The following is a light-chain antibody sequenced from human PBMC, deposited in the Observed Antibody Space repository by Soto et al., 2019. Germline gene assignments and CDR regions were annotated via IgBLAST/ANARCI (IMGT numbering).Light chain of an antibody. V-gene: IGKV1-5*03. CDR2: KAS. CDR1: QSISTW. Sequence: DIQMTQSPSTLSAFVGDRVTITCRASQSISTWLAWYQQKPGKAPKLLIYKASSLESGVPSRFSGSGSGTDFTLTIRSLKPDDFAVYYCQQYSSYSTFGQGTKVDIK. J-gene: IGKJ1*01. CDR3: QQYSSYST.